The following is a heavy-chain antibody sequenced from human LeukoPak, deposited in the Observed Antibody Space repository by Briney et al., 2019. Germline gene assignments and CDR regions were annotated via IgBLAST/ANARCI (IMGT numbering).Heavy chain of an antibody. Sequence: GGSLRLSCAASGFTFDDYAMHWVRQAPGKGLEWVSGISWNSGSIGYADSVKGRFTISRDNAKNSLYLQMNGLRAEDTALYYCAKDPRDHYYYGMDVWGQGTTVTVSS. CDR1: GFTFDDYA. J-gene: IGHJ6*02. CDR2: ISWNSGSI. V-gene: IGHV3-9*01. CDR3: AKDPRDHYYYGMDV.